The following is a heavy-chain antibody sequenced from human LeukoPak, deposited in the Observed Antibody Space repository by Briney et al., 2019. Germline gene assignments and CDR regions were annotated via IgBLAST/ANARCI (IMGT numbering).Heavy chain of an antibody. CDR2: ISGRGGST. V-gene: IGHV3-23*01. D-gene: IGHD3-22*01. Sequence: GGSLRLSCAASGFTFSSYAMSGLRQAPGKGLEWVSAISGRGGSTYYADPVKGRFNISRDNSKNTLYLQMNSLRAEDTAVYYCAKDGVYDSSGYYYASTLEYYFDYWGQGTLVTVSS. CDR1: GFTFSSYA. CDR3: AKDGVYDSSGYYYASTLEYYFDY. J-gene: IGHJ4*02.